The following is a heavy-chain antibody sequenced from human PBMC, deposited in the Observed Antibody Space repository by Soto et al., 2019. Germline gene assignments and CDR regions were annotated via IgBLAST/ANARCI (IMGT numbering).Heavy chain of an antibody. Sequence: QVQLQESGPGLVKPSQTLSLTCTVSGGSISSGGYYWSWIRQHPGKGLEWTGYIYYSGSTYYNPSLKSRVTITVDTSKNQFSLKLSSVTAADTAVYYCARGLYGSGSYFFDYWGQGTLVTVSS. CDR1: GGSISSGGYY. CDR2: IYYSGST. CDR3: ARGLYGSGSYFFDY. D-gene: IGHD3-10*01. J-gene: IGHJ4*02. V-gene: IGHV4-31*03.